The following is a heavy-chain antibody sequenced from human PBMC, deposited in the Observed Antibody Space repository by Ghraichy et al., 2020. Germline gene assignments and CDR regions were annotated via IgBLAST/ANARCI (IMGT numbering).Heavy chain of an antibody. CDR1: GFTFSSYA. CDR2: ISGSGGST. V-gene: IGHV3-23*01. D-gene: IGHD3-22*01. CDR3: AKDKRTLSPYYYDSSGYST. Sequence: GGSLRLSCAASGFTFSSYAMSWVRQAPGKGLEWVSAISGSGGSTYYADSVKGRFTISRDNSKNTLYLQMNSLRAEDTAVYYCAKDKRTLSPYYYDSSGYSTWGQGTLVTVSS. J-gene: IGHJ5*02.